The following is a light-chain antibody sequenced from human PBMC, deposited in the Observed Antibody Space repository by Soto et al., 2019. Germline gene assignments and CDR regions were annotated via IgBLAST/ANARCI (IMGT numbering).Light chain of an antibody. V-gene: IGKV1-5*03. CDR3: QQYNNLPRT. CDR1: QSISSW. Sequence: DIELTQSPSTLSASVGDSVTITCRASQSISSWLAWYQQKPGKPPKLLIYKASSLASGVPSRFRGSGSGTEFTLTISSLQSDDYAVYYCQQYNNLPRTFGGGTKVDIK. J-gene: IGKJ4*01. CDR2: KAS.